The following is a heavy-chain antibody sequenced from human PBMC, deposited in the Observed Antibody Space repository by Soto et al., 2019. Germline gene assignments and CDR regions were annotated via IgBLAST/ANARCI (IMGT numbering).Heavy chain of an antibody. D-gene: IGHD1-1*01. J-gene: IGHJ3*01. CDR2: ISYDGTNK. Sequence: HPVGSLRLSCAASGFTFDRYAMYWVRQAPGKGLKWVAVISYDGTNKYYADSLKGRFTISRDNSKNTLFLQMNSLRVEDTAVYYCARHPRRSHKIEYILWGQGTMVTVSS. V-gene: IGHV3-30-3*01. CDR3: ARHPRRSHKIEYIL. CDR1: GFTFDRYA.